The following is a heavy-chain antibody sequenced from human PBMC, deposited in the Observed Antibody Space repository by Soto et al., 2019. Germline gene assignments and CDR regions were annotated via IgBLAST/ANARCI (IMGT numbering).Heavy chain of an antibody. V-gene: IGHV4-59*01. Sequence: SETLSLTCTVSGGSISSYYWSWIRQPPGKGLEWIGYIYYSGSTNYNPSLKSRVTISVDTSKNQFSLKLSSVTAADTAVYYCARSSPYGDYRFDYWGQGTLVTVSS. J-gene: IGHJ4*02. D-gene: IGHD4-17*01. CDR2: IYYSGST. CDR3: ARSSPYGDYRFDY. CDR1: GGSISSYY.